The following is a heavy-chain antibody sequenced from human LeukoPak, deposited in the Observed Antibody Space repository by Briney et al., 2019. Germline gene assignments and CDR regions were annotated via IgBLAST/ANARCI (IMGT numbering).Heavy chain of an antibody. CDR3: ARDKTFEVVNFFDY. CDR1: GGSISSGSYY. D-gene: IGHD3-3*01. Sequence: PSETLSLTCTVSGGSISSGSYYWGWIRQPPGKGLEWIGSIYYSGSTHYNPSLKSRITVSLDTSKNRLSLKLSSVTAADTAVYYCARDKTFEVVNFFDYWGQGTLVTVSS. V-gene: IGHV4-39*07. J-gene: IGHJ4*02. CDR2: IYYSGST.